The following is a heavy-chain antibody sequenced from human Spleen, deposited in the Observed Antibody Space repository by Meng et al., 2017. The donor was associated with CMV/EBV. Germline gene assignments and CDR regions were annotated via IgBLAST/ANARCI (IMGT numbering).Heavy chain of an antibody. Sequence: SETLSLTCAVYGGSFSGYYWSWIRQPPGKGLEWIGEINHSGSTNYNPSLKSRVTISVDTSKKQFSLKLSSVTAADTAEYYCARDLNGDGIYYFYGMDVWGQGTTVTVSS. CDR1: GGSFSGYY. J-gene: IGHJ6*02. V-gene: IGHV4-34*01. CDR2: INHSGST. CDR3: ARDLNGDGIYYFYGMDV. D-gene: IGHD7-27*01.